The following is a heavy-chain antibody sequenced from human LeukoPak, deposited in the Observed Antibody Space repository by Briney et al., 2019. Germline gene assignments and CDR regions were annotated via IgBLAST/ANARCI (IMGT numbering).Heavy chain of an antibody. J-gene: IGHJ3*02. CDR2: ISYDGSNE. CDR1: AFTFSSYS. D-gene: IGHD6-13*01. V-gene: IGHV3-30*18. Sequence: GGSLRLSCAASAFTFSSYSMNWVRQAPGKGLEWVTVISYDGSNEYFADSVKGRFTISRDNSKNTLYLQMSSLRAEDTAVYYCAKEEAADGDAFDIWGQGTMVTVSS. CDR3: AKEEAADGDAFDI.